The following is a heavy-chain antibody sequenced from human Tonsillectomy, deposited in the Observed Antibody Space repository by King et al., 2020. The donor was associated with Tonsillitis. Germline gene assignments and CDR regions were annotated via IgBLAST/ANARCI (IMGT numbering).Heavy chain of an antibody. CDR2: IYHSGST. Sequence: QLQESGPGLVKPSETLSLTCAVSGYSISSGYYWGWIRQPPGKGLEWIGSIYHSGSTYYNPSLKSRVTISVDTSKNQFSLKLSSVTAADTAVYYCARSYYYDSSGGEGYWGQGTLVTVSS. D-gene: IGHD3-22*01. J-gene: IGHJ4*02. CDR3: ARSYYYDSSGGEGY. V-gene: IGHV4-38-2*01. CDR1: GYSISSGYY.